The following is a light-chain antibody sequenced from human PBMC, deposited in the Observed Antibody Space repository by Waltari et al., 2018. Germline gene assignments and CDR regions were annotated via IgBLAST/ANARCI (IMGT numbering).Light chain of an antibody. Sequence: QSVLTQPPSASGTPGQRVSISCSGSRSNIGSNTVNWYQQLPGTAPKLLIFITDHRPSGVPCLFSGSRSATSSSLAISGLQSEDEAEYHCAVWDDSLNGPLFGEGTKLTVL. J-gene: IGLJ2*01. CDR1: RSNIGSNT. CDR2: ITD. V-gene: IGLV1-44*01. CDR3: AVWDDSLNGPL.